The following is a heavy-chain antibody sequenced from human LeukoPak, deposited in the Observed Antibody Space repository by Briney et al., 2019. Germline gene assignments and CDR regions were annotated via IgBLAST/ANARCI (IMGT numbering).Heavy chain of an antibody. J-gene: IGHJ4*02. D-gene: IGHD1-7*01. CDR1: GGSINSYY. CDR3: ARGGSWNYLY. CDR2: IYYSGST. Sequence: SETLSLTCTVSGGSINSYYWSWIRQPPGKGPEWIGYIYYSGSTNYNPSLKSRVTISVDTSKNQFSLKLNSVTAADTAVYYCARGGSWNYLYWGQGTLVTVSS. V-gene: IGHV4-59*01.